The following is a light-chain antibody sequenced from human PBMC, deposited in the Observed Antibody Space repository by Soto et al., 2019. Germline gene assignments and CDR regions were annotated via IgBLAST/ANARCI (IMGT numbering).Light chain of an antibody. J-gene: IGKJ1*01. Sequence: EIVMTQPPAPLSFSPGERATLSCRASQSVSGNLAGYQQKPGQAPRLLIYGESTRATGIPARFSGSGSGTEFTLTISSLQSEDFAVYYCQQYNNWPPWTFGQGTKVEIK. V-gene: IGKV3-15*01. CDR3: QQYNNWPPWT. CDR2: GES. CDR1: QSVSGN.